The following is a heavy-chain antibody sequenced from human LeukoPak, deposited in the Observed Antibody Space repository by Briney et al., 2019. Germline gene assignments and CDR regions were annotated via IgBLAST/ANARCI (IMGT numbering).Heavy chain of an antibody. CDR2: ISYDGSYK. D-gene: IGHD4-17*01. Sequence: SGGSLRLSCAASGFTFSSYGMHWVRQAPGKGLEWVAVISYDGSYKYYADSVKGRFTISRDNSKNTLYLQMNSLRAEDTAVYYRAKVGDYGDYALDYWGQGTLVTVSS. CDR1: GFTFSSYG. J-gene: IGHJ4*02. CDR3: AKVGDYGDYALDY. V-gene: IGHV3-30*18.